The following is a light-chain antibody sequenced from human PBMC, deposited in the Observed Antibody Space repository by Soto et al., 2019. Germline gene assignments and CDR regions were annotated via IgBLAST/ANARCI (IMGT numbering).Light chain of an antibody. J-gene: IGKJ1*01. Sequence: EIVLTQSPATLSVSPGERATLSCRASQSVSSNLAWYQQTPGQAPRLVIYDASTRATGIPARFSGSGSGTEFTLTISSLQSEDFAVYCCQQYENWPTFGQGTKVDIK. CDR3: QQYENWPT. CDR2: DAS. CDR1: QSVSSN. V-gene: IGKV3-15*01.